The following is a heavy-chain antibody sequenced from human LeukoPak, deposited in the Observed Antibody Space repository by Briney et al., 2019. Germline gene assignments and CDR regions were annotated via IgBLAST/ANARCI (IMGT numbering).Heavy chain of an antibody. CDR1: GYTFTGYY. J-gene: IGHJ4*02. CDR2: ISPNSGGT. CDR3: ARSPEWELLYFDY. V-gene: IGHV1-2*02. D-gene: IGHD1-26*01. Sequence: ASVKVSCKASGYTFTGYYMHWVRQAPGQGLEWMGWISPNSGGTNYAQKFQGRVTMTRDTSISAAYMELSRLRSDDTAVYYCARSPEWELLYFDYWGQGTLVTVSS.